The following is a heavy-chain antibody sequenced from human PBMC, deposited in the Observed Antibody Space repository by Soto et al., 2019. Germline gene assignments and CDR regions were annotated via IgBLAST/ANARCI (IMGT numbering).Heavy chain of an antibody. Sequence: PGGSLRLSCAASGFTFSSYSMNWVRQAPGKGLEWVSYISSSSSTIYYADSVKGRFTISRDNAKNSLYLQMNSLRDEDTAVYYCASRDDYGDPYYFDYWGQGTLVTVLL. CDR2: ISSSSSTI. CDR3: ASRDDYGDPYYFDY. V-gene: IGHV3-48*02. D-gene: IGHD4-17*01. CDR1: GFTFSSYS. J-gene: IGHJ4*02.